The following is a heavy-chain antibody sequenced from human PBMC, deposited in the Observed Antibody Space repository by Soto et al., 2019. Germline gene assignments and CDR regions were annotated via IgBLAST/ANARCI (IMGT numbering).Heavy chain of an antibody. J-gene: IGHJ4*02. CDR3: ARDKVRYYYGSGRFDY. Sequence: GWSLRLSCAASGFTFSSYGMHWVRQAPGKGLEWVAVIWYDGSNKYYADSVKGRFTISRDNSKNTLYLQMNSLRAEDTAVYYCARDKVRYYYGSGRFDYWGQGTLVTVSS. CDR2: IWYDGSNK. D-gene: IGHD3-10*01. CDR1: GFTFSSYG. V-gene: IGHV3-33*01.